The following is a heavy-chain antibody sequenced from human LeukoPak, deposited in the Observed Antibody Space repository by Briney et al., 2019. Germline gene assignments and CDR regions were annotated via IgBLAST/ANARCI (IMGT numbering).Heavy chain of an antibody. CDR3: ARYDYGDYEDYFYYMDV. J-gene: IGHJ6*03. D-gene: IGHD4-17*01. V-gene: IGHV3-48*01. Sequence: GGSLRLSCAASGFIFRSYSMNWVRQAPGKGLEWVAFITSSSDTISYADSVKGRFTISRDNAKSSLYLQMDGLRAEDTAVYYCARYDYGDYEDYFYYMDVWGKGTAVSVSS. CDR2: ITSSSDTI. CDR1: GFIFRSYS.